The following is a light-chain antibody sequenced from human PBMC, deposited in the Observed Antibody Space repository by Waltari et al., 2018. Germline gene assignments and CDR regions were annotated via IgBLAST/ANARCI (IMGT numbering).Light chain of an antibody. J-gene: IGLJ3*02. CDR1: SLRTSY. CDR2: GNN. Sequence: SSELTQDPDVSVALGQTVRITCQGDSLRTSYASWYLQKPGQAPLLLIYGNNNRPSGIPDRFSGSSSGNTASLTITGSQAEDEADYYCSSRDNSGNRPFGGGTKLTVL. V-gene: IGLV3-19*01. CDR3: SSRDNSGNRP.